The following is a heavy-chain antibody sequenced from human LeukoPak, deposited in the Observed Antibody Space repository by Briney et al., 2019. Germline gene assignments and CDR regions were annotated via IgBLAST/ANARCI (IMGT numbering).Heavy chain of an antibody. D-gene: IGHD3-10*01. Sequence: GGSLRLPCAASGFTVSSIYMSWVRQAPGKGLEWVSVIYSGGSTYYADSVKGRFTISRDNSKNTLYLQMNSLIAEDTAVYYCARDNPNYYGSGSYSPTWYYGMDVWGQGTTVTVSS. V-gene: IGHV3-53*01. J-gene: IGHJ6*02. CDR3: ARDNPNYYGSGSYSPTWYYGMDV. CDR1: GFTVSSIY. CDR2: IYSGGST.